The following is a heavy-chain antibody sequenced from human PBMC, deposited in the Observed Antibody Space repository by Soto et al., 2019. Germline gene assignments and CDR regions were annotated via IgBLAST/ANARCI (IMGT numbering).Heavy chain of an antibody. CDR1: GFTFKTYD. J-gene: IGHJ4*02. CDR2: IGSGGAPT. D-gene: IGHD3-22*01. Sequence: EVQLLESGGDLVQPGGSLRLSCAASGFTFKTYDMSWVRQAPGKGLEWVSVIGSGGAPTYYTDSVKGRFTISRDNSKNTLLPQMDSLRAEDTAVYYCAKARATYDSSGFYFRPLDSWGQGTLVTVSS. V-gene: IGHV3-23*01. CDR3: AKARATYDSSGFYFRPLDS.